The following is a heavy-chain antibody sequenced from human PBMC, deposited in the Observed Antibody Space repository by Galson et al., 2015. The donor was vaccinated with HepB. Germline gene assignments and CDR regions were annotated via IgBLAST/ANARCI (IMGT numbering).Heavy chain of an antibody. CDR2: IYYSGST. J-gene: IGHJ3*02. CDR1: GGSISSYY. CDR3: ARVSTIFWGAFDI. Sequence: ETLSLTCTVSGGSISSYYWSWIRQPPGKGLEWIGYIYYSGSTNYNPSLKSRVTISVDTSKNQFSLKLSSVTAADAAVYYCARVSTIFWGAFDIWGQGTMVTVSS. V-gene: IGHV4-59*01. D-gene: IGHD3-9*01.